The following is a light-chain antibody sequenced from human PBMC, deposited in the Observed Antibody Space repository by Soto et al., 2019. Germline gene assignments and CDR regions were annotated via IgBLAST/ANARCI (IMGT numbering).Light chain of an antibody. J-gene: IGKJ1*01. V-gene: IGKV1-5*01. CDR3: QQYNSYSRT. CDR1: QSISSC. Sequence: DIQMTQSPSTLSASVGDRVTITCRASQSISSCLAWYQQKPGKAPKLLIYDASSLESGVQSRFSGSGSGTEFTLTISSLQPDDFATYCCQQYNSYSRTFGQGTKVEIK. CDR2: DAS.